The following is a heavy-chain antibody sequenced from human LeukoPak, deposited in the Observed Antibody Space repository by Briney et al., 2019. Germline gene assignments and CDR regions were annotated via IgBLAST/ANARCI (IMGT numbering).Heavy chain of an antibody. D-gene: IGHD2-15*01. J-gene: IGHJ4*02. CDR1: GGSFSGYY. Sequence: SETLSLTCAVYGGSFSGYYWSWIRRPPGKGLEWIGEINHSGSTNYDPSLKSRVTISVDTSKNQFSLKLSSVTAADTAVYYCARGGPRYCSGGSRYFGYWGQGTLVTVSS. V-gene: IGHV4-34*01. CDR3: ARGGPRYCSGGSRYFGY. CDR2: INHSGST.